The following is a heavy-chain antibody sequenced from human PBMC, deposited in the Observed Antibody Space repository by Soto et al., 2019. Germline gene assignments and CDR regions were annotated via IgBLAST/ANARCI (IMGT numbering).Heavy chain of an antibody. D-gene: IGHD3-9*01. CDR3: AHTPDPDYDTLPDLNWFDP. CDR1: GFSLSTSGVG. V-gene: IGHV2-5*02. Sequence: QITLKESGPTLVKPTQTLTLTCTFSGFSLSTSGVGVGWIRQPPGKALEWLALIYWDDDKRYSPSLKSRLTIPKDTSKNQVVLTMTNMDPVDTATYYCAHTPDPDYDTLPDLNWFDPWGQGTLVTVSS. J-gene: IGHJ5*02. CDR2: IYWDDDK.